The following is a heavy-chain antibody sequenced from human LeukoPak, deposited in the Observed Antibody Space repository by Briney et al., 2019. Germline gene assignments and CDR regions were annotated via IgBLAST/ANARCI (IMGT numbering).Heavy chain of an antibody. CDR1: GDSISGYY. Sequence: KPSETLSLTCSVSGDSISGYYWIWIRQPPGRGLEWIGSIYSSGSTNYNPSLKSRVTISVDTSKNQFSLKLSSVTAADTAVYYCARGWGYFDYWGQGTLVPVSS. CDR2: IYSSGST. D-gene: IGHD3-16*01. J-gene: IGHJ4*02. V-gene: IGHV4-59*01. CDR3: ARGWGYFDY.